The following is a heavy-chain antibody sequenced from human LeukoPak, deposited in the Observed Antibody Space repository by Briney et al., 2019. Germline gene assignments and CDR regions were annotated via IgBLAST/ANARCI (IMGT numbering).Heavy chain of an antibody. Sequence: SETLSLTCTVSGGSISSGSYYWTWIRQSAGKGLEWIGRVYRSGSTNYNPSLKSRVSMSIDTSRNQFSLKLSSVTVADTAVYYCARDALEIDPYYFDPWGQGTLVTASS. V-gene: IGHV4-61*02. D-gene: IGHD1-1*01. J-gene: IGHJ4*02. CDR2: VYRSGST. CDR1: GGSISSGSYY. CDR3: ARDALEIDPYYFDP.